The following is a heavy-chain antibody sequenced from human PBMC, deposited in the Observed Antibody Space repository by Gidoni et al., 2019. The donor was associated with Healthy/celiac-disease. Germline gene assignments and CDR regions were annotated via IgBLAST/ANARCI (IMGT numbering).Heavy chain of an antibody. J-gene: IGHJ6*02. CDR3: ARGTGSGGSWDPYYYYGMDV. CDR2: IYHSGST. D-gene: IGHD2-15*01. CDR1: GGSISSGGYS. V-gene: IGHV4-30-2*01. Sequence: QLQLQESGSGLVKPSQTLSLTCAVSGGSISSGGYSWSWIRQPPGQGLEWIGYIYHSGSTYYNPSLKSRVTISVDRSKNQFSLKLSSVTAADTAVYYCARGTGSGGSWDPYYYYGMDVWGQGTTVTVSS.